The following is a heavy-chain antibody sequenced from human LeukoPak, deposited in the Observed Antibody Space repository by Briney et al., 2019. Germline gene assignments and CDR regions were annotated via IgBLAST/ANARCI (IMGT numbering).Heavy chain of an antibody. CDR1: GFTLSSYS. D-gene: IGHD6-13*01. V-gene: IGHV3-21*01. CDR3: ARGSYSSSWKTFDY. J-gene: IGHJ4*02. CDR2: ISSSSSYI. Sequence: GGSLRLSCAASGFTLSSYSMNWVRQAPGKGLEWVSCISSSSSYIYYADSVKGRFTISRDNSKNTLYLQMNSLRADDTAMYYCARGSYSSSWKTFDYWGQGTLVTVSS.